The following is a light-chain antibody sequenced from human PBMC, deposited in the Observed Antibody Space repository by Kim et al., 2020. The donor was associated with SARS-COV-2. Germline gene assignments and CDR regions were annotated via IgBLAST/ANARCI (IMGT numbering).Light chain of an antibody. CDR1: SSDVGDYNC. Sequence: PGQSITVSCTRSSSDVGDYNCVSWYQQHPGKAPKHMVYDGSKRASGVSTRFSGSKSGNTASLTISGLQAEDEADYCCSSYTSSSTLFGGGTKLTVL. CDR3: SSYTSSSTL. CDR2: DGS. J-gene: IGLJ3*02. V-gene: IGLV2-14*04.